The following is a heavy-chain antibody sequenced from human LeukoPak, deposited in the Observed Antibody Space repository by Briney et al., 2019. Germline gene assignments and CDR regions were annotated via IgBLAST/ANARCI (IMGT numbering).Heavy chain of an antibody. D-gene: IGHD4-17*01. Sequence: GGSLRLSCAASGFTFDDYAMHWVRQAPGKGLEWVSGISWNSGSIGYADSVKGRFTISRDNAKNSLYLQMNSLRAEDTAVYYCARVWGIGYGDYDDAFDIWGQGTMVTVSS. J-gene: IGHJ3*02. CDR2: ISWNSGSI. CDR3: ARVWGIGYGDYDDAFDI. CDR1: GFTFDDYA. V-gene: IGHV3-9*01.